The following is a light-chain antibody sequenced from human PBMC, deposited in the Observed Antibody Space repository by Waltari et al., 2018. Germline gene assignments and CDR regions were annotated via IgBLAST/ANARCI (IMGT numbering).Light chain of an antibody. V-gene: IGLV2-14*03. CDR1: SRDVGDYKY. CDR2: DVT. J-gene: IGLJ1*01. CDR3: SSYTTRSTRV. Sequence: QSALTQPASVSGSPGQSITISCTATSRDVGDYKYVSWYQQHPGKVPKLLIYDVTNRPSGISYRFSGSKSGYTASLTISGLQAEDEADYYCSSYTTRSTRVFGTGTKVTVL.